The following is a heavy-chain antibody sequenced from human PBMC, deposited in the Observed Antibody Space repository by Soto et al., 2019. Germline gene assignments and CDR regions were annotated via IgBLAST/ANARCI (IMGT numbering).Heavy chain of an antibody. V-gene: IGHV3-23*01. J-gene: IGHJ5*01. CDR2: IYGSGSST. CDR1: GLSFDREI. Sequence: GGSVRLCCVASGLSFDREIMCCVRQAPGKGLEWVSGIYGSGSSTFYADSVKGRFTISRDNSKNTLYLQMNSLRAEDTAVYYCAKDVRPDGYWHLDSCG. CDR3: AKDVRPDGYWHLDS. D-gene: IGHD5-12*01.